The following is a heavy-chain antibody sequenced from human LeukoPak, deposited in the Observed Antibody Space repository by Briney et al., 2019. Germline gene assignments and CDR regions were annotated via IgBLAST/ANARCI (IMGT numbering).Heavy chain of an antibody. CDR2: ISGDSTYI. Sequence: GGSLRLSCAASGFTFITYSLIWVRQAPGKGLEWVSSISGDSTYIYYADSVKGRFTISRDNAKNSLFLQMSSLRAEDTAVHYCVRAVFSSSYYWDYWGQGTLVTVSS. CDR1: GFTFITYS. D-gene: IGHD6-13*01. CDR3: VRAVFSSSYYWDY. V-gene: IGHV3-21*01. J-gene: IGHJ4*02.